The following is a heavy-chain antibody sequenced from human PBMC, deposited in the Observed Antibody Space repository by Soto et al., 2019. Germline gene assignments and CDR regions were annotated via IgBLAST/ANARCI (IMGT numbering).Heavy chain of an antibody. V-gene: IGHV1-46*03. D-gene: IGHD5-18*01. CDR2: INPSGGRT. Sequence: ASVKVSCKASGYTFTSYHMHWVRQAPGQGLEWMGIINPSGGRTTYAQKFQGRVTLTRETSTSTVYMELSSLRSEDTAVYYCSRGPRVETQTKNIIRGDYWGQGTLVTVSS. CDR1: GYTFTSYH. CDR3: SRGPRVETQTKNIIRGDY. J-gene: IGHJ4*02.